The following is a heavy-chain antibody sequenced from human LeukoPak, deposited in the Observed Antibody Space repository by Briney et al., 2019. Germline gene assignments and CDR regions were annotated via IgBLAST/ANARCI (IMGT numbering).Heavy chain of an antibody. CDR2: INPNSGGT. CDR1: GYTFTGYY. CDR3: ARGYCSGGSCYYYFDY. V-gene: IGHV1-2*02. J-gene: IGHJ4*02. D-gene: IGHD2-15*01. Sequence: ASVTVSCKASGYTFTGYYMHWVRQAPGQGLEWMGWINPNSGGTNYARKFQGRVTMTRDTSISTAYMELSRLRSDDTAVYYCARGYCSGGSCYYYFDYWGQGTLVTVSS.